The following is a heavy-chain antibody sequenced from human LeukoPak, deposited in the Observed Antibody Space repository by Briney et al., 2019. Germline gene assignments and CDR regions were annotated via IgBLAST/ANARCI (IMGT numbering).Heavy chain of an antibody. D-gene: IGHD6-13*01. CDR3: ANIYSSSWYGDMDV. CDR2: IIPIFGTA. CDR1: GYTFTSYA. Sequence: GASVKVSCKASGYTFTSYAISWVRQAPGQGLEWMGGIIPIFGTANYAQKFQGRVTITADESTSTAYMELSSLRSEDTAVYYCANIYSSSWYGDMDVWGKGTTVTVSS. J-gene: IGHJ6*03. V-gene: IGHV1-69*13.